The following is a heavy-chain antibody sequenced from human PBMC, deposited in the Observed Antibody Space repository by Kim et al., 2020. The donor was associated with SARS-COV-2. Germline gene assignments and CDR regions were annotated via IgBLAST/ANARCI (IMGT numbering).Heavy chain of an antibody. V-gene: IGHV4-34*01. CDR1: GGSFSGYY. Sequence: SETLSLTCAVYGGSFSGYYWSWIRQPPGKGLEWIGEINHSGSTNYNPSLKSRVTISVDTSKNQFSLKLSSVTAADTAVYYCARVCTPVYSSSWYHPAPKYYFDYWGQGTLVTVSS. CDR3: ARVCTPVYSSSWYHPAPKYYFDY. D-gene: IGHD6-13*01. J-gene: IGHJ4*02. CDR2: INHSGST.